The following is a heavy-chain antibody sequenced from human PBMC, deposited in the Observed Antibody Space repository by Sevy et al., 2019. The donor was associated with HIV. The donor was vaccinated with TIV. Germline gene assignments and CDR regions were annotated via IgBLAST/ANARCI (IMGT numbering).Heavy chain of an antibody. J-gene: IGHJ4*02. V-gene: IGHV3-23*01. CDR1: GFTFSKYS. CDR3: AREGCTKPHDY. Sequence: GESLKISCASSGFTFSKYSMSWVRQPPGKGLEWVSTLSFGCGEINYADSVKGRFTISRDNSKSSVYLQMNNLRPEDTAVYYCAREGCTKPHDYWGQGTLVTVSS. CDR2: LSFGCGEI. D-gene: IGHD2-8*01.